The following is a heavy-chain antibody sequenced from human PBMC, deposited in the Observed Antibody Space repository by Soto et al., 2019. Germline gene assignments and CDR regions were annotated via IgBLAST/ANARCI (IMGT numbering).Heavy chain of an antibody. D-gene: IGHD1-26*01. CDR1: GYTFISYG. Sequence: QVQLVQSGAEVKKPGASVKVSCKASGYTFISYGISWVRQAPGQGLEWMGWISGYNGNTNYAQKLQGRVTMTTDTSRSTAYMERGSWGSDDTAVYYCAGDPGGGTYSWGYYFDSWGQGTLVTVSS. V-gene: IGHV1-18*01. CDR2: ISGYNGNT. CDR3: AGDPGGGTYSWGYYFDS. J-gene: IGHJ4*02.